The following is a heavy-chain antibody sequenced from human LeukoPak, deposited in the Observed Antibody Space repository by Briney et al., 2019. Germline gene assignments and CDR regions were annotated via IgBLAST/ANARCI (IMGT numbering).Heavy chain of an antibody. CDR1: GFTFSNYG. J-gene: IGHJ4*02. Sequence: GGSLRLSCAASGFTFSNYGMNWVRQAPGKGLEWVSVTDTSGVITYYTDSVKGRFTISRDNSKNTLNLQMDSLRVEDTAVYYCAKGDSGVIRRYYLDSWGQGTLVTVSS. V-gene: IGHV3-23*05. CDR3: AKGDSGVIRRYYLDS. D-gene: IGHD2-8*01. CDR2: TDTSGVIT.